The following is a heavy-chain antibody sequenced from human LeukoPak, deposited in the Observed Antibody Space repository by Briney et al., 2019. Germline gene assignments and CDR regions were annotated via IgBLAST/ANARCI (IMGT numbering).Heavy chain of an antibody. J-gene: IGHJ6*03. D-gene: IGHD3-10*01. Sequence: PSETLSLTCTVSGGSISSSRYYWGWIRQPPGKGLEWIGSIHYSGSTYYNPSLKSRVTISVDTSKNQFSLKLSSVTAADTAVYYCARARRDYYGSGSYRNYYYMDVWGKGTTVTVSS. CDR2: IHYSGST. CDR3: ARARRDYYGSGSYRNYYYMDV. V-gene: IGHV4-39*07. CDR1: GGSISSSRYY.